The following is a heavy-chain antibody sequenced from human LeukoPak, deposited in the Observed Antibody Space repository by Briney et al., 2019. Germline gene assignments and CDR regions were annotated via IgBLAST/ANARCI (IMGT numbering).Heavy chain of an antibody. J-gene: IGHJ4*02. CDR2: INPNSGGT. D-gene: IGHD3-16*01. V-gene: IGHV1-2*02. CDR3: ARALWASRVFDY. Sequence: EASVRVSCKASGYTFTGYYMHWVRQAPGQGLEWMGWINPNSGGTNYAQKFQGRVTMTRDTSISTAYMELSRLRSDDTAVYYCARALWASRVFDYWGQGTLVTVSS. CDR1: GYTFTGYY.